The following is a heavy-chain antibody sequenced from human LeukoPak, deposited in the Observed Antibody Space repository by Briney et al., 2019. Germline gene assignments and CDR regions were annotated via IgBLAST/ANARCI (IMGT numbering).Heavy chain of an antibody. J-gene: IGHJ6*02. CDR2: TSGSGGST. V-gene: IGHV3-23*01. CDR3: ADLNGRMDV. D-gene: IGHD2-8*01. Sequence: GGSLRLSCAASGFSFSSYAMSWVRQAPGKGLEWVSATSGSGGSTYYADSVKGRFTISRDNSKNTLYLQMNSLRAEDTAVYYCADLNGRMDVWGQGTTVTVSS. CDR1: GFSFSSYA.